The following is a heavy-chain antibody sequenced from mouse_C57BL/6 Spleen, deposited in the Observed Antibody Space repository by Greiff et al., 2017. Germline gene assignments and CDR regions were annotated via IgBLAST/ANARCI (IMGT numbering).Heavy chain of an antibody. CDR2: ISDGGSYT. CDR1: GFTFSSYA. Sequence: EVQRVESGGGLVKPGGSLKLSCAASGFTFSSYAMSWVRQTPEKRLEWVATISDGGSYTYYPDNVKGRFTISRDNAKNNLYLQMSHLKSEDTAMYYCARDQTGTGFDYWGQGTTLTVSS. J-gene: IGHJ2*01. D-gene: IGHD4-1*01. CDR3: ARDQTGTGFDY. V-gene: IGHV5-4*01.